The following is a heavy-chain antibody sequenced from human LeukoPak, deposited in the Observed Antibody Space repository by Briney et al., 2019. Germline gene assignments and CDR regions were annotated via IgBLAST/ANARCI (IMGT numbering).Heavy chain of an antibody. CDR2: ICNSGSTI. J-gene: IGHJ4*02. CDR1: GLTFSDYY. CDR3: ASRSPGDSSGWYAPLD. V-gene: IGHV3-11*04. Sequence: GWSLPVSCAASGLTFSDYYMSWIRQAPGKGLEWVAYICNSGSTIYYADTVKGRCTISRDNANNSLNLQMNSLRAEDTAVYYCASRSPGDSSGWYAPLDWGQGTLVTVSS. D-gene: IGHD6-19*01.